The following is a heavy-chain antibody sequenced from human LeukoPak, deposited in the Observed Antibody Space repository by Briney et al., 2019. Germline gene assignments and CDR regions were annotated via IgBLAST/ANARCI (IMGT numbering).Heavy chain of an antibody. Sequence: SETLSLTCTVSGGSISSYYWSWIRQPPGKGLEWIGYIYYSGSNNYNPSLKSRVTISVDTSKNQFSLKLSSVTAADTAVYYCARDSPTLAAAGTGWAFDIWGQGTMVTVSS. V-gene: IGHV4-59*01. CDR2: IYYSGSN. CDR3: ARDSPTLAAAGTGWAFDI. CDR1: GGSISSYY. D-gene: IGHD6-13*01. J-gene: IGHJ3*02.